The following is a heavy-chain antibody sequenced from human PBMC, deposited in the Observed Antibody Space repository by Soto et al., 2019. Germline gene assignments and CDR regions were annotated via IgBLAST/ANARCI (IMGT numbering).Heavy chain of an antibody. V-gene: IGHV3-30-3*01. CDR3: ARDDEGGSYCDLGY. D-gene: IGHD3-10*01. J-gene: IGHJ4*02. CDR2: ILHDGNNK. CDR1: GFTFSNYI. Sequence: PGGSLRLSCAASGFTFSNYIMHWVRQAPGKGLEWVAIILHDGNNKYYADSEKGRFTISRDNSKNTLYLQMNSLRNEDTAIYYCARDDEGGSYCDLGYWGQGTLVTVSS.